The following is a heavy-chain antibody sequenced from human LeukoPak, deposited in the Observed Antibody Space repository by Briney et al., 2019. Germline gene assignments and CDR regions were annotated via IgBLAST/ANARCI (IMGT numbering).Heavy chain of an antibody. J-gene: IGHJ4*02. CDR1: GLTFSSHW. CDR3: ATSFSLGFDY. D-gene: IGHD3-3*01. V-gene: IGHV3-23*01. CDR2: ISGSGGST. Sequence: GGSLRLSCAASGLTFSSHWMHWVRQAPGKGLEWVSAISGSGGSTYYADSVKGRFTISRDNSKNTLYLQMNSLRAEDTAVYYCATSFSLGFDYWGQGTLVTVSS.